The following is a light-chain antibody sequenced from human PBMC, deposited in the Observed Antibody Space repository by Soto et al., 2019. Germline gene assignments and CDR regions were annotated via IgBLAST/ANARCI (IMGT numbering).Light chain of an antibody. Sequence: DIHMTQSPSSLSASVGDRVTITCRASQSISSYLNWYQQKPGKAPKILIYAASSLQSGVPSRFSGSGSGTDFTLTISSLQPEDFETYYCQQSYSNPRTFGQGTKVDIK. V-gene: IGKV1-39*01. J-gene: IGKJ1*01. CDR3: QQSYSNPRT. CDR1: QSISSY. CDR2: AAS.